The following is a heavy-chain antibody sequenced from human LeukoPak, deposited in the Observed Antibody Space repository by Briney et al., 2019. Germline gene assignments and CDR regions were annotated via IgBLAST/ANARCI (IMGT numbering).Heavy chain of an antibody. CDR3: ARDTGGGYSCYDC. V-gene: IGHV3-7*01. Sequence: GGSLRLSCAASGFTVSSNYMSWVRQAPGKGLEWVADIKQDGSEKYYVDSVKGRFTISRDNAKNSLYLQMNSLRAEDTAVYYCARDTGGGYSCYDCWGQGTLVTVSS. CDR1: GFTVSSNY. CDR2: IKQDGSEK. J-gene: IGHJ4*02. D-gene: IGHD5-18*01.